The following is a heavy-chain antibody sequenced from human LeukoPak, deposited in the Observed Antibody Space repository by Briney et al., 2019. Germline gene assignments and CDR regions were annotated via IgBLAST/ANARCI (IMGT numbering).Heavy chain of an antibody. CDR3: TSRIYGRNNDLDY. J-gene: IGHJ4*02. V-gene: IGHV5-51*01. CDR2: THPGDSDT. D-gene: IGHD4-23*01. Sequence: GESLKISCKAAGYCFTSYWICWVRPMPGKGLEWVGITHPGDSDTGYSASFQGQVTISADVSITTAYLQWSSLKASDTAMYYCTSRIYGRNNDLDYWGQGTLVTVSS. CDR1: GYCFTSYW.